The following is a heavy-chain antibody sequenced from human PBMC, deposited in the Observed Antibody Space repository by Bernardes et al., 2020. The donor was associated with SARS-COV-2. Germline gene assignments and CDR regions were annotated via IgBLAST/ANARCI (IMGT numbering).Heavy chain of an antibody. CDR1: GYNFTDYV. CDR2: ISAYNGYT. V-gene: IGHV1-18*01. D-gene: IGHD2-15*01. CDR3: ARALISDCSGGSCYPDYGDYFVY. Sequence: VKETRKTSGYNFTDYVIIWVRQAPGQELESMGWISAYNGYTNYAQKFQGRVTMTTDTSTSTAYMELRSLRSDDTAVYYCARALISDCSGGSCYPDYGDYFVYLGQGPLRTVSS. J-gene: IGHJ4*02.